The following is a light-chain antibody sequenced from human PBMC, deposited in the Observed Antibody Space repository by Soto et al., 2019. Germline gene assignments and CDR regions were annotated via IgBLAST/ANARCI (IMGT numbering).Light chain of an antibody. Sequence: QASLTQPASVAGSPGQSLTGSCTGTSSDVGVYDYVSWYQQHPGKAPKLIIYDVSNRPSGVSDRFSGSKSGNTASLTISGLQAEDAADYYCSSYTSSIPLFVFGSGTKVTVL. J-gene: IGLJ1*01. CDR3: SSYTSSIPLFV. CDR2: DVS. CDR1: SSDVGVYDY. V-gene: IGLV2-14*03.